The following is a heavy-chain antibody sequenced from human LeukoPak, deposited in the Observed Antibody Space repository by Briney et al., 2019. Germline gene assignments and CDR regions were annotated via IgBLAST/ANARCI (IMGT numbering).Heavy chain of an antibody. D-gene: IGHD3-22*01. J-gene: IGHJ4*02. CDR2: IYYSGST. CDR3: ARGLNYYDSSGYDFLFDY. CDR1: GGSISSYY. V-gene: IGHV4-59*01. Sequence: PSETLSLTCTVSGGSISSYYWSWIRQPPGKGLEWIGYIYYSGSTNYNPSLKSRVTISVDTSKNQFSLKLSSVTAADTAVYYCARGLNYYDSSGYDFLFDYWGQGTLVTVSS.